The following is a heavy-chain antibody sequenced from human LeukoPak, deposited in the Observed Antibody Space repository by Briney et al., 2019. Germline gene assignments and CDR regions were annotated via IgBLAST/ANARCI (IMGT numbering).Heavy chain of an antibody. J-gene: IGHJ5*02. CDR3: ARATYYYDSSGYA. Sequence: ASVKVSCKASGGTFSSYAISWVRQAPGQGLEWMGRIIPILGIANYAQKFQGRVTITADKSTSTAYMELSSLRSEDTAVYYCARATYYYDSSGYAWGQGTLVTVSS. V-gene: IGHV1-69*04. CDR2: IIPILGIA. D-gene: IGHD3-22*01. CDR1: GGTFSSYA.